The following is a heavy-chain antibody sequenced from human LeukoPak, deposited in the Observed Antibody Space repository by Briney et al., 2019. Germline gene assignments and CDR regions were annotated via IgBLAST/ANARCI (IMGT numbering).Heavy chain of an antibody. CDR1: GGSISSGGYY. J-gene: IGHJ3*01. CDR2: IYHSGST. D-gene: IGHD3-10*01. Sequence: SETLSLTCTVSGGSISSGGYYWSWIRQPPGKGLEWIGYIYHSGSTYYNPSLKSRVTISVDRSKNQFSLKLSSVTAADTAVFYCARHMSVSYDAFDLWGRGTLVTVSS. V-gene: IGHV4-30-2*01. CDR3: ARHMSVSYDAFDL.